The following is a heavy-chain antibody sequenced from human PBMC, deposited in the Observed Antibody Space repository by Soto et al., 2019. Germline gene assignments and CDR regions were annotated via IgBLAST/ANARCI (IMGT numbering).Heavy chain of an antibody. CDR1: GDSFSSGGYY. CDR2: VFYSGTT. D-gene: IGHD3-16*02. J-gene: IGHJ4*02. V-gene: IGHV4-31*03. Sequence: QVLQQESGPGLVKPSQTLSLTCTVSGDSFSSGGYYWSWIRQHPGKGLEWNGSVFYSGTTYYSPSLKSRVSVSVDKSKNQLSQSLSSVTAAGAAVYYWARTTTSYDYISGSYRPKDFDFWGQGTLVTGSS. CDR3: ARTTTSYDYISGSYRPKDFDF.